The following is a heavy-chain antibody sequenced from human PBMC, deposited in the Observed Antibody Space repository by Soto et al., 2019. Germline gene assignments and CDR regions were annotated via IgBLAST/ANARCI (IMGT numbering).Heavy chain of an antibody. J-gene: IGHJ6*02. CDR3: ASGLRAGPLKYYYGMDV. CDR1: GGTFSSYA. CDR2: IIPIFGTA. V-gene: IGHV1-69*01. D-gene: IGHD2-8*01. Sequence: QVQLVQSGAEVKKPGSSVKVSCKASGGTFSSYAISWVRQAPGQGLEWMGGIIPIFGTANYAQKFQGRVTITVDESTSTAYMELSSLRSEDTAVYYCASGLRAGPLKYYYGMDVWGQGTTVTVSS.